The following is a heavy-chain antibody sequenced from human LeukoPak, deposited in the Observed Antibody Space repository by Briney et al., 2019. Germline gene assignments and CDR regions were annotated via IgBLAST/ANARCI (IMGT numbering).Heavy chain of an antibody. CDR3: ARVETFPYYGYYYYYGMDV. CDR1: GGSIRSSYYY. V-gene: IGHV4-39*01. CDR2: IYDSGST. J-gene: IGHJ6*02. D-gene: IGHD3-10*01. Sequence: SETLSLTCTVSGGSIRSSYYYWGWIRQPPGKGLEWIGSIYDSGSTYYNPSLKSRVTISVDTSKNQFSLKLNSVTAADAAVYYCARVETFPYYGYYYYYGMDVWGQGTTVTVSS.